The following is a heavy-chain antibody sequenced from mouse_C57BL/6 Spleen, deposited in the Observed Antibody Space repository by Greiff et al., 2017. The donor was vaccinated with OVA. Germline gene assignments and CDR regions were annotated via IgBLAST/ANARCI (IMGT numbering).Heavy chain of an antibody. D-gene: IGHD2-1*01. CDR2: MYPGDGDT. CDR3: APYGNYYAMDY. CDR1: GYAFSSSW. V-gene: IGHV1-82*01. J-gene: IGHJ4*01. Sequence: VQLQQSGPELVKPGASVKISCKASGYAFSSSWVNWVKQRPGKGLEWIGRMYPGDGDTNYNGKFKGKATLTADKSSSTAYMQLSSLTSEDSAVYFCAPYGNYYAMDYWGQGTSVTVSS.